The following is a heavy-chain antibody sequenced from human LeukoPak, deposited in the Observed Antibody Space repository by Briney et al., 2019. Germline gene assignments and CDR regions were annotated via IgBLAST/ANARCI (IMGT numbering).Heavy chain of an antibody. CDR2: INHSGST. J-gene: IGHJ5*02. D-gene: IGHD1-14*01. CDR1: GGSFSGYY. V-gene: IGHV4-34*01. CDR3: ARRSRRTQNWFDP. Sequence: SETLSLTCAVYGGSFSGYYWSWIRQPPGKGLEWIGEINHSGSTNYNPSLKSRVTISVDTSRNQFSLKLSSVTAADTAVYYCARRSRRTQNWFDPWGQGTLVTVSS.